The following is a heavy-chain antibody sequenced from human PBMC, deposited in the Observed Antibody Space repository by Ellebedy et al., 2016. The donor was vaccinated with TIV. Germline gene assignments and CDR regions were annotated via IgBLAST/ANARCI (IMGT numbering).Heavy chain of an antibody. CDR1: GFTFSSYA. CDR3: AKSLYSSSWYRPLGKNYYYYAMDV. CDR2: ISGGGDTT. D-gene: IGHD6-13*01. Sequence: GESLKISCAASGFTFSSYAMSWVRQAPGRGLEWVSAISGGGDTTYYADSVKGRFTISRDNSKNTLYLQMNSLRAEDTAVYYCAKSLYSSSWYRPLGKNYYYYAMDVWGQGTTVTVSS. V-gene: IGHV3-23*01. J-gene: IGHJ6*02.